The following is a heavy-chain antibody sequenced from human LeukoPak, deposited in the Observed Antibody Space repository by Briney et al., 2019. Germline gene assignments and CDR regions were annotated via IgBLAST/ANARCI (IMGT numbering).Heavy chain of an antibody. CDR3: AKDQVGSYYYFGY. Sequence: PGGSLRLSCAASGFTFSSYAMSWVRQAPGKGLEWVSAISGSGGSTYYADSVKGRFTISRDNSKNTLYLQMNSLRAEDTAVYYRAKDQVGSYYYFGYWGQGTLVTVSS. CDR2: ISGSGGST. D-gene: IGHD1-26*01. J-gene: IGHJ4*02. V-gene: IGHV3-23*01. CDR1: GFTFSSYA.